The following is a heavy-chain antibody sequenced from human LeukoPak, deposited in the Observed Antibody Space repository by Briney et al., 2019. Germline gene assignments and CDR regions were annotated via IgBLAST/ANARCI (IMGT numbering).Heavy chain of an antibody. Sequence: GASVKVSCKASGYTFTSYGISWVRQAPGQGLDWMGWISAYNGNTNYAQKLQGRVTMTTDTSTSTAYMERRSLRSDDTAVYYCAREFKAEQLVGVSYYYYYYMDVWGKGTTVTISS. J-gene: IGHJ6*03. CDR3: AREFKAEQLVGVSYYYYYYMDV. CDR2: ISAYNGNT. D-gene: IGHD6-13*01. CDR1: GYTFTSYG. V-gene: IGHV1-18*01.